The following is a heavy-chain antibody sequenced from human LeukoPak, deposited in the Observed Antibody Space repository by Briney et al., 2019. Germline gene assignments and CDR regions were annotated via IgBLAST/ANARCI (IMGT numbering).Heavy chain of an antibody. Sequence: GASVKVSCKASGYTFTGYYMHWVRQAPGQGLEWMGWINPNSGGTNYAQKFQGRVTMTRDTSISTAYMELSRLRSDDTAVYYCARDPTYYYDSSGRLHAFDIWGHGTMVTVSS. CDR1: GYTFTGYY. V-gene: IGHV1-2*02. CDR3: ARDPTYYYDSSGRLHAFDI. D-gene: IGHD3-22*01. J-gene: IGHJ3*02. CDR2: INPNSGGT.